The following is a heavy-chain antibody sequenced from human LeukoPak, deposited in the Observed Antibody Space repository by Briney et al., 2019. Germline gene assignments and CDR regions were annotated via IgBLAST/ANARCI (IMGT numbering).Heavy chain of an antibody. CDR3: TAWTDLYEY. D-gene: IGHD3/OR15-3a*01. Sequence: GGSLRLSCAASGYTFSNAWMNWVRQAPGKGLEWVGRIRSKTDGGTTDDAAPVKGRFIIVRDDSRDTLYLQMNSLRIEDTAVYYCTAWTDLYEYWGQGTLVTVS. CDR1: GYTFSNAW. CDR2: IRSKTDGGTT. J-gene: IGHJ4*02. V-gene: IGHV3-15*01.